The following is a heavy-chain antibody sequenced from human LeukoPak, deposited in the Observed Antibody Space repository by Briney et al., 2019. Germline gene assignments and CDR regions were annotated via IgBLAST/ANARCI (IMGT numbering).Heavy chain of an antibody. J-gene: IGHJ4*02. CDR3: ARDKYGYNTPIDY. CDR1: GFTFSSYA. CDR2: ISYDGSDK. D-gene: IGHD5-24*01. Sequence: GGSLRLSCAASGFTFSSYAMSWVRQAPGRGLEWVAFISYDGSDKYYADSVRGGITISRDNSKNTLYLQMNSLRLEDTAVYYCARDKYGYNTPIDYWGQGTLVTVSS. V-gene: IGHV3-30*03.